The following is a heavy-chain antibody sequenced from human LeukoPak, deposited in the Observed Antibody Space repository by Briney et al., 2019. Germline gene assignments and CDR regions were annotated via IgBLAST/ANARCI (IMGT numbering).Heavy chain of an antibody. J-gene: IGHJ4*02. Sequence: PSETLSLTCTVSGGSISSYYWSWIRQPPGKGLEWIGYIYYSGSTNYNPSLKSRVTISVDTSKNQFSLKLSSVTAADTAVYYCARDPGYYDSSGPYFDYWGQGTLVTVSS. CDR3: ARDPGYYDSSGPYFDY. CDR2: IYYSGST. CDR1: GGSISSYY. V-gene: IGHV4-59*01. D-gene: IGHD3-22*01.